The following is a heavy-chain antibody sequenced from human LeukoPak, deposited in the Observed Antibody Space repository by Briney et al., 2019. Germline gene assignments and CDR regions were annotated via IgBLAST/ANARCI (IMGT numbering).Heavy chain of an antibody. CDR2: INPTTGDT. Sequence: ASVKVSCKASGYTFTSYYMHWGRQAPGQGLEWMGIINPTTGDTTYAQKFQGRRTMTRDMSTSTAYMELRSLRSDDTAVYYCARDLDDYYDRSGSIGFDYWGQGTLVTVSS. D-gene: IGHD3-22*01. CDR3: ARDLDDYYDRSGSIGFDY. CDR1: GYTFTSYY. J-gene: IGHJ4*02. V-gene: IGHV1-46*01.